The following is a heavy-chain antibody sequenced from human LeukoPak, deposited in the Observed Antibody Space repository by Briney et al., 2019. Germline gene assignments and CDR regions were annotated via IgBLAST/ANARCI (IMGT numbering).Heavy chain of an antibody. CDR3: AKESGQLDV. V-gene: IGHV3-23*01. CDR1: GLTFTSYA. J-gene: IGHJ6*04. CDR2: ISGGGSST. Sequence: SGGSLRLSCAASGLTFTSYAMSWVRQAPGKRLEWVSVISGGGSSTYYADSVKGRFTISRDNSKNTLYLQMNSLRGEDTAVYYCAKESGQLDVWGKGTTVTVSS. D-gene: IGHD3-3*01.